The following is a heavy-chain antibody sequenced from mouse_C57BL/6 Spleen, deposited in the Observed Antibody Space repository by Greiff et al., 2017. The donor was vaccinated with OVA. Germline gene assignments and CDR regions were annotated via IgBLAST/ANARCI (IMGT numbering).Heavy chain of an antibody. CDR2: ISSGGSYT. D-gene: IGHD2-4*01. J-gene: IGHJ2*01. V-gene: IGHV5-6*01. Sequence: EVHLVESGGDLVKPGGSLKLSCAASGFTFSSYGMSWVRQTPDKRLEWVATISSGGSYTYYPDSVKGRFTISRDNAKNTLYLQRSSLKSEDTAMYYCARPEGYLYDYDGYYFDYWGQGTTLTVSS. CDR3: ARPEGYLYDYDGYYFDY. CDR1: GFTFSSYG.